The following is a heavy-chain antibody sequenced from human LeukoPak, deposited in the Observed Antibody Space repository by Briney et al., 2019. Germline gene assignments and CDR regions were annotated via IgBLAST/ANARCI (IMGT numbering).Heavy chain of an antibody. CDR3: ARHRSGWYAYDY. J-gene: IGHJ4*02. V-gene: IGHV4-59*08. CDR2: IYYSGST. D-gene: IGHD6-19*01. CDR1: GGSISSYY. Sequence: SETLSLTCTVSGGSISSYYWSWIRQPPGKGLEWTGYIYYSGSTNYNPSLKSRVTISVDTSKNQFSLKLSSVTAADTAVFYCARHRSGWYAYDYWGQGTLVTVSS.